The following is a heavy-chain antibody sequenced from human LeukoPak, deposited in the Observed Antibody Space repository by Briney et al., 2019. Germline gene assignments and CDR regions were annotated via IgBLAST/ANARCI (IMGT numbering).Heavy chain of an antibody. CDR1: GFTFSSRDW. CDR2: IKQDGSEK. Sequence: SGGSLRLSCVASGFTFSSRDWMTWVRQAPGKGLEWVANIKQDGSEKNYADSVKGRFTISRDNAKNSLYLQMNSLRAEDTALYYCAKDRSLRGDAFDIWGQGTMVTVSS. J-gene: IGHJ3*02. CDR3: AKDRSLRGDAFDI. V-gene: IGHV3-7*03.